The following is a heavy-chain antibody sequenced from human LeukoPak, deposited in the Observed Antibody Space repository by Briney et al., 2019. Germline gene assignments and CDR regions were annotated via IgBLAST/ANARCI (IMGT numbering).Heavy chain of an antibody. J-gene: IGHJ4*02. Sequence: PGGSLRLSCAASGFTSSRHAMHWVRQAPGKGLEWVGVIWYDGSNKYYADSVKGRSTISRDNSNNTLYLQMNSLRADDTAVYYCAKVTDSSGYFPSDYWGQGTLVTVSS. CDR3: AKVTDSSGYFPSDY. V-gene: IGHV3-33*06. CDR1: GFTSSRHA. CDR2: IWYDGSNK. D-gene: IGHD3-22*01.